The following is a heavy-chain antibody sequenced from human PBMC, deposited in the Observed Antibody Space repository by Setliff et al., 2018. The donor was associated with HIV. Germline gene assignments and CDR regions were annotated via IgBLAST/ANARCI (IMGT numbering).Heavy chain of an antibody. J-gene: IGHJ4*02. V-gene: IGHV4-61*01. Sequence: PSETLSLTCRVYGGSITSGNYYWSWIRQPPGKGLEWIGYFANDGSTNYNPPLKSRVTISLDTSKNEVSLKLTSVTAADTAMYYCTRHLPVYYGSGVSYYFDYWGQGTLVTVSS. CDR1: GGSITSGNYY. D-gene: IGHD3-10*01. CDR3: TRHLPVYYGSGVSYYFDY. CDR2: FANDGST.